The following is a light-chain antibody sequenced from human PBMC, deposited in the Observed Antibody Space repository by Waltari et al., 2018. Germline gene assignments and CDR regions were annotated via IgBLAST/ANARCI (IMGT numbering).Light chain of an antibody. V-gene: IGKV1-39*01. CDR3: QQSYNPPPMYT. CDR1: QKIYTY. Sequence: DIQMTQSPSSLSASVGDRVTITCRASQKIYTYLNWYPQKAGKAPNLLIYSVSTLQRGVPSRFRGSRSGTAFTLTISSLLPDDFATYFRQQSYNPPPMYTFGQGTKLELK. J-gene: IGKJ2*01. CDR2: SVS.